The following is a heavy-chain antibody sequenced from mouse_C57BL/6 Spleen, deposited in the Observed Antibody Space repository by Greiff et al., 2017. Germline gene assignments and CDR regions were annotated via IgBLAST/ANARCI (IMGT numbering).Heavy chain of an antibody. CDR3: ASEGYYYGSSIYYFDY. Sequence: VQLMESGPGLVKPSQSLSLTCSVTGYSITSGYYWNWIRQFPGNTLEWMGYISYDGSNNYNPSLKNRISITRDTSTNQFFLKLNSVTTEDTATYYCASEGYYYGSSIYYFDYWGQGTTLTVSS. CDR1: GYSITSGYY. D-gene: IGHD1-1*01. J-gene: IGHJ2*01. V-gene: IGHV3-6*01. CDR2: ISYDGSN.